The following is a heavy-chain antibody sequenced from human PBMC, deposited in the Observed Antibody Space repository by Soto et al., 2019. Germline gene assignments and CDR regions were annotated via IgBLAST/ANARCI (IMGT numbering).Heavy chain of an antibody. CDR2: INHSGST. J-gene: IGHJ4*02. V-gene: IGHV4-34*01. Sequence: QVQLQQWGAGLLKPSETMSLTCAVSGGSFSGYFWSWIRQPPGKGLEWIGEINHSGSTYYNPSLGXRXTXXVATSRSQFSLKLRSVTAADTAVYFCTRGRGFGHFTPPFDYWGQGTLVTVSS. CDR1: GGSFSGYF. CDR3: TRGRGFGHFTPPFDY. D-gene: IGHD3-10*01.